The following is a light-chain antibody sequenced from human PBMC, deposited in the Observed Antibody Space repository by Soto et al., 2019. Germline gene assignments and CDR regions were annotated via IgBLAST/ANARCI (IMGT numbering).Light chain of an antibody. J-gene: IGLJ3*02. CDR2: QVS. CDR3: CSYAGNNNWV. CDR1: NSDVGGYNY. Sequence: QSALTQPPSASGSLGQSATISCTGTNSDVGGYNYVSWYQQHPGKAPKVLVYQVSKRPSGVPDRFSGSKSGNTASLTVSGLQAEDEVDYYCCSYAGNNNWVFGGGTKLTVL. V-gene: IGLV2-8*01.